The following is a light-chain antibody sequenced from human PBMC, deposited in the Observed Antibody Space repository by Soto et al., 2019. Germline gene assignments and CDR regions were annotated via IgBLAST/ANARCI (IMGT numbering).Light chain of an antibody. Sequence: QSALTQPPSASGSPGQSVTISCTGTSSDVGGYNFVSWYQQHPGKAPKLMICEVSKRPSGVPDRFSGSKSGNTASLTVSGLQAEDEADYYCSSYAGSNNLRVFGTGTKVTVL. CDR1: SSDVGGYNF. CDR2: EVS. J-gene: IGLJ1*01. CDR3: SSYAGSNNLRV. V-gene: IGLV2-8*01.